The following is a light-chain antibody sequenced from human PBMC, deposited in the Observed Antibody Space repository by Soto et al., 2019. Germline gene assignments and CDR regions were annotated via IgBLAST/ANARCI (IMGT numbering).Light chain of an antibody. Sequence: TLSCEASQSVNNNYLAWYQHKPGQAPRLLIYGAFSRATGILDRFSGSGSGTDFTLTIRRLEPEDFAVYYCQQYDTSLPYTFGGGTKVDIK. CDR2: GAF. J-gene: IGKJ4*01. V-gene: IGKV3-20*01. CDR1: QSVNNNY. CDR3: QQYDTSLPYT.